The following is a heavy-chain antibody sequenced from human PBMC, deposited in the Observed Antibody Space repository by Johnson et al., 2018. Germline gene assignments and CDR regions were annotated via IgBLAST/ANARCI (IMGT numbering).Heavy chain of an antibody. Sequence: EVQLVESGGGLVQPGGSLRLSCAASGFTFSSYAMSWVRQAPGKGLEWVSAISGSGGSTYYADSVKGRFTISRDNSKNTLYLQRNSLRAEDTAVYYCAKDPSGGLGAVAGTDAFDIWGQGTMVTVSS. V-gene: IGHV3-23*04. CDR2: ISGSGGST. CDR1: GFTFSSYA. D-gene: IGHD6-19*01. CDR3: AKDPSGGLGAVAGTDAFDI. J-gene: IGHJ3*02.